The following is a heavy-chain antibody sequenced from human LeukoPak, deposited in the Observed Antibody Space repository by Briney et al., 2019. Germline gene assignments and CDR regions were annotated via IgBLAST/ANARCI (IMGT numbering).Heavy chain of an antibody. CDR1: GYTFTAYY. D-gene: IGHD5-18*01. CDR2: INPNSGGT. Sequence: ASVKVSCKASGYTFTAYYLHWVRQAPGQGLEWMGWINPNSGGTNYAQKFQGRVTMTRDTSISTAYMELSRLRSDDTAVYYCARLMFNGYSYGSFDYWGQGTLVTVSS. V-gene: IGHV1-2*02. CDR3: ARLMFNGYSYGSFDY. J-gene: IGHJ4*02.